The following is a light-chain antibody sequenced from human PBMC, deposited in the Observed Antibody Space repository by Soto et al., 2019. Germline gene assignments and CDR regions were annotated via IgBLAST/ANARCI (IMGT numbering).Light chain of an antibody. CDR1: QSISSY. CDR3: QQLLSYPIT. J-gene: IGKJ5*01. Sequence: DIQMTQSPSSLSASVGDRVTITCRASQSISSYLNWYQQKPGKAPKLLIYAASSLQSGVPSRFSGSGSGTDFTLTISSLQPEDFATYYCQQLLSYPITFGQGTRLEIK. CDR2: AAS. V-gene: IGKV1-39*01.